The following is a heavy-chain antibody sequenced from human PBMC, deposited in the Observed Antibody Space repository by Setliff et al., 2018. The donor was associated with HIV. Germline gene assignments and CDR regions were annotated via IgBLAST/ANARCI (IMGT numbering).Heavy chain of an antibody. CDR3: AREIYGGDSRPFDY. Sequence: SETLSLTCTVSGGSISSVGYYWSWIRQHPGKGLEWIGYIYYTGSTHDNPSLKSRVTISVDTSKNQLSLKLRSVTAADTAVYYCAREIYGGDSRPFDYWGQGTLVTVSS. CDR2: IYYTGST. CDR1: GGSISSVGYY. D-gene: IGHD2-21*02. J-gene: IGHJ4*02. V-gene: IGHV4-31*03.